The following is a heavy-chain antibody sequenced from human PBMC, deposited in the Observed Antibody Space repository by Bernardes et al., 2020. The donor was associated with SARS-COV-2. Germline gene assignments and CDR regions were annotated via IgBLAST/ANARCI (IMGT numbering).Heavy chain of an antibody. V-gene: IGHV3-23*01. D-gene: IGHD3-10*01. CDR2: IIGNGGGT. J-gene: IGHJ4*02. CDR3: AKDYPEKAGGSGEDSFFDY. Sequence: GGSLRLSCAASGFSFSDYAMSWVRQVPGKGLEWVSGIIGNGGGTYSADSVKGRFTISRDISKNTLNLQMHSLRAEDTAVYFCAKDYPEKAGGSGEDSFFDYWGQGTLVTVSS. CDR1: GFSFSDYA.